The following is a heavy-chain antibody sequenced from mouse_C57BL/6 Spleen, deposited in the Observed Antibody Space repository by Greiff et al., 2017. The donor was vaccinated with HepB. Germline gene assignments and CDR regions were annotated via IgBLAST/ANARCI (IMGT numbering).Heavy chain of an antibody. V-gene: IGHV14-4*01. CDR1: GFNIKDDY. D-gene: IGHD1-1*01. Sequence: EVQLQQSGAELVRPGASVKLSCTASGFNIKDDYMHWVKQRPEQGLEWIGWIDPENGDTEYASKFQGKATITADTSSTTAYLQLSSLKSGDTAVYYCTTVVATDYAMDYWGQGTSVTVSS. CDR2: IDPENGDT. J-gene: IGHJ4*01. CDR3: TTVVATDYAMDY.